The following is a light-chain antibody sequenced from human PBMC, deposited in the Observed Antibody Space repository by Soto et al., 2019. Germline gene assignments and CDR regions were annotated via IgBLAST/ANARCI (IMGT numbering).Light chain of an antibody. CDR3: KQYVSSPRT. Sequence: DIVLTQSPGTMSLSPGERATLSCRASQSVSSSYLAWYQQKPGQAPRLLIYGASSRATGIPDRFSGSGSGTAFNLTTSRLEPEDLAVYYCKQYVSSPRTFGQGTKVEIK. V-gene: IGKV3-20*01. J-gene: IGKJ1*01. CDR2: GAS. CDR1: QSVSSSY.